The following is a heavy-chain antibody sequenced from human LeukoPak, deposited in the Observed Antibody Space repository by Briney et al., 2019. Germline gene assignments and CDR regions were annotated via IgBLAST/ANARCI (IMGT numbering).Heavy chain of an antibody. V-gene: IGHV4-59*01. Sequence: PSETLSLTCTVSGASISNYYWSWIRRPPGKGLEWIGYIYYSGSTIYNPSLKSRVTITVDTSKNQFSLKLNSVTAADTAVYFCARGGFYGDYFYWGQGTLVTVSS. CDR2: IYYSGST. CDR1: GASISNYY. CDR3: ARGGFYGDYFY. D-gene: IGHD4-17*01. J-gene: IGHJ4*02.